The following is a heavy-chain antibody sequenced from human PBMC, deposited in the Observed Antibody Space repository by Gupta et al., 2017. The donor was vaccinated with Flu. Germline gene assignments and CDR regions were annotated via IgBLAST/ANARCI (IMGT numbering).Heavy chain of an antibody. CDR1: GNTFTNYY. V-gene: IGHV1-46*01. CDR2: INPSGGST. D-gene: IGHD2-15*01. CDR3: AKELGSGGDYYYYMDV. J-gene: IGHJ6*03. Sequence: QVQLVQSGAEVKTPGASVKVSCKASGNTFTNYYFHWVRQAPGQGLEWMGMINPSGGSTSYAQKFQGRVTMTRDTSTSTVYMNLSSLRSEDTAIYYCAKELGSGGDYYYYMDVWGKGTTVTGSS.